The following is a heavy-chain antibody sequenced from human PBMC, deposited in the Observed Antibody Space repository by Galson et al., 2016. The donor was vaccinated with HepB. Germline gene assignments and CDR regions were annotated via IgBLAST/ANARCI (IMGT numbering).Heavy chain of an antibody. CDR1: GFTFSSYG. J-gene: IGHJ4*02. D-gene: IGHD3-10*01. CDR2: ISNDGSNK. Sequence: LRLYCAASGFTFSSYGMHWVRQASGKGLEWVAVISNDGSNKDYADSVQGRFTLSRDNSKNTLYLQMNSLRPEDTAVYYCAKDALITLVRGVIMSYFDYWGQGALVTVSS. V-gene: IGHV3-30*18. CDR3: AKDALITLVRGVIMSYFDY.